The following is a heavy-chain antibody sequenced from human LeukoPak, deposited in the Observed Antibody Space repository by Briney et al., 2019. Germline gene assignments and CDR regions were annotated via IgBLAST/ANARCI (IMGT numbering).Heavy chain of an antibody. D-gene: IGHD2-15*01. CDR3: ARASGSSHYTWDY. Sequence: SQTLSLTCTVSGGSISSGSYYWSWIRQPAGKGLEWIGRIYTSGSTNYNPSLKSRVTISVDTSKNQISLKLSSVTAADTAVYYCARASGSSHYTWDYWGQGTLVTVSS. V-gene: IGHV4-61*02. J-gene: IGHJ4*02. CDR2: IYTSGST. CDR1: GGSISSGSYY.